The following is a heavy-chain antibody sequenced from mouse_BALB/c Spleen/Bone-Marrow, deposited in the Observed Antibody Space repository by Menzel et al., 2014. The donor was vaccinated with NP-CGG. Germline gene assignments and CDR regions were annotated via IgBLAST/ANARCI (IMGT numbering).Heavy chain of an antibody. V-gene: IGHV7-1*02. Sequence: EVQRVESGGGLVQPGDSLRLSCATSGFTFSDFYMEWVRQPPGKRLEWIAASRNKAKYYTTEYSASVKARFIVSRDTSQSVLYLQMNALRAEDTAIYYCARDVGYGNYFVYWGQGTLVTVSA. J-gene: IGHJ3*01. CDR2: SRNKAKYYTT. CDR3: ARDVGYGNYFVY. D-gene: IGHD2-10*02. CDR1: GFTFSDFY.